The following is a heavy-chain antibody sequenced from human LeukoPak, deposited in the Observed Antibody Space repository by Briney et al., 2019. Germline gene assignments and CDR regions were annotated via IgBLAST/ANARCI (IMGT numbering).Heavy chain of an antibody. CDR3: ARDRGYGDTHDAFDI. CDR2: MNPNSGNT. Sequence: ASVKVSCKTSGYSFTSYNLHWVRQAPGQRLEWMGWMNPNSGNTGYAQEFQGRVTMTTDTSTSTAYMELRSLRSDDTAVYYCARDRGYGDTHDAFDIWGQGTMVTVSS. V-gene: IGHV1-8*02. D-gene: IGHD4-17*01. CDR1: GYSFTSYN. J-gene: IGHJ3*02.